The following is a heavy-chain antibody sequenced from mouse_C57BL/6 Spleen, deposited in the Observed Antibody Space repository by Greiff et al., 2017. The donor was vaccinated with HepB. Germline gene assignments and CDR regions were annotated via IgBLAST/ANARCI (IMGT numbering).Heavy chain of an antibody. V-gene: IGHV5-12*01. Sequence: VHLVESGGGLVQPGGSLKLSCAASGFTFSDYYMYWVRQTPEKRLEWVAYISNGGGSTYYPDTVKGRFTISRDNAKNTLYLQMSRLKSEDTAMYYCARQYYGSSYGYFDVWGTGTTVTVSS. CDR2: ISNGGGST. D-gene: IGHD1-1*01. CDR1: GFTFSDYY. J-gene: IGHJ1*03. CDR3: ARQYYGSSYGYFDV.